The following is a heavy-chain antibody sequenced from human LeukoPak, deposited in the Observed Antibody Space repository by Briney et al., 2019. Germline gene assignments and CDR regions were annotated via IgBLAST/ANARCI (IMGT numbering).Heavy chain of an antibody. CDR3: AAALYYYDSSGPFGY. V-gene: IGHV1-46*01. D-gene: IGHD3-22*01. J-gene: IGHJ4*02. CDR1: GYTFTSYY. Sequence: ASVKVSCKASGYTFTSYYMHWVRQAPGQGLEWMGIISPSGGSTNYAQKFQERVTITRDMSTSTAYMELSSLRSEDTAVYYCAAALYYYDSSGPFGYWGQGTLVTVSS. CDR2: ISPSGGST.